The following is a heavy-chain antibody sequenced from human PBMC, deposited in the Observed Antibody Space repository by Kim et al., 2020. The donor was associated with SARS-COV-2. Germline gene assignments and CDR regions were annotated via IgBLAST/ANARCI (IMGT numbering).Heavy chain of an antibody. J-gene: IGHJ4*02. Sequence: SETLSLTCAVYGGSFSGYYWSWIRQPPGKGLEWIGEINHSGSTNYNPSLKSRVTISVDTSKNQFTRKLSSVTAADTAVYYCARARRDGYRNGGLKFDYWGQGTLVTVSS. D-gene: IGHD5-12*01. V-gene: IGHV4-34*01. CDR3: ARARRDGYRNGGLKFDY. CDR2: INHSGST. CDR1: GGSFSGYY.